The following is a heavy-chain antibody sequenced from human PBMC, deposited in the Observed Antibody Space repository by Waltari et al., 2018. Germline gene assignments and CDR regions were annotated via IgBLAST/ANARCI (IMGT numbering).Heavy chain of an antibody. CDR3: ARGGAYYGLDS. CDR1: GYIFTKYY. V-gene: IGHV1-69-2*01. Sequence: DVLLVQSGAEMKRPGATVRVSCNVSGYIFTKYYIHWVKQAPGKGLEWMGLLDPDNSDTNHATAFRGRLTMTADTSRDTAYLGLGSLRVDDTAVYFCARGGAYYGLDSWGQGTLVSVSS. CDR2: LDPDNSDT. J-gene: IGHJ4*02. D-gene: IGHD1-26*01.